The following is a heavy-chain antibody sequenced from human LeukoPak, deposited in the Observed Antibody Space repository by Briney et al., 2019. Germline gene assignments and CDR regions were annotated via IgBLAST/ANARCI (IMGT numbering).Heavy chain of an antibody. Sequence: PGGSLRLSCAASGFTFSSYWMSWVRQAPGKGLEWVANIKQDGSEKYYVDSVKGRFTISRDNAKNSLYLQMSSLRAEDTAVYYCARASNQPSYYYGMDVWGQGTTVTVSS. V-gene: IGHV3-7*01. CDR3: ARASNQPSYYYGMDV. CDR2: IKQDGSEK. CDR1: GFTFSSYW. J-gene: IGHJ6*02.